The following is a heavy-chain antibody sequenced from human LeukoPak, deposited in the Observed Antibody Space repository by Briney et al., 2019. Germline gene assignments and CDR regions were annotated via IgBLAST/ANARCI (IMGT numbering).Heavy chain of an antibody. V-gene: IGHV1-24*01. CDR1: GYTLTELS. J-gene: IGHJ4*02. CDR3: ARKYGGNYPIDY. D-gene: IGHD4-23*01. CDR2: FDPEDGET. Sequence: GASVTVSCKVSGYTLTELSMHWVRQAPGKGLEWMGGFDPEDGETIYAQKFQGRVTMTEDTSTDTAYMELSSLRSEDTAVYYCARKYGGNYPIDYWGQGTLVTVSS.